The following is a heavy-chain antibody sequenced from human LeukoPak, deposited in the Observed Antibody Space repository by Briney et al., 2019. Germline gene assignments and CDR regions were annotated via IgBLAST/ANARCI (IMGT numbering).Heavy chain of an antibody. Sequence: SETLSLTCAVYGGSFSGYYWSWTRQPPGKGLEWIGEINHSGSTNYNPSLKSRVTISVDTSKNQFSLKLSSVTAADTAVYYCARGSSYCSSTSCPSSPIDYWGQGTLVTVSS. CDR2: INHSGST. CDR3: ARGSSYCSSTSCPSSPIDY. D-gene: IGHD2-2*01. J-gene: IGHJ4*02. V-gene: IGHV4-34*01. CDR1: GGSFSGYY.